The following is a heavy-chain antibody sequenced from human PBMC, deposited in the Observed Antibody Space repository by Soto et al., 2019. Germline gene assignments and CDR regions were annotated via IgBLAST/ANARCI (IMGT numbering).Heavy chain of an antibody. J-gene: IGHJ6*03. CDR1: GGSISSYY. CDR2: IYYSGST. Sequence: SETLSLTCTVSGGSISSYYWSWIRQPPGKGLEWIGYIYYSGSTNYNPSLKSRVTISVDTSKNQFSLKLSSVTAADTAVYYCARLRKGGAAAGTAYYYYMDVWGKGTTVTVSS. V-gene: IGHV4-59*08. CDR3: ARLRKGGAAAGTAYYYYMDV. D-gene: IGHD6-13*01.